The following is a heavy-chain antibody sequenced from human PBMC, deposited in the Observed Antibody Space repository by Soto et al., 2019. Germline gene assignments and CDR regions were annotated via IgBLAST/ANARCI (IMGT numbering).Heavy chain of an antibody. CDR3: ASDRDKLVWIFLYSVATAV. D-gene: IGHD2-8*02. CDR1: GFTFSSYE. V-gene: IGHV3-48*03. Sequence: GGSLRLSCAASGFTFSSYEMNWVRQAPGKGLEWVSYISSSGITTYSVEGRFTISRDNAKHSLSLQMNSRRADDTAGYYCASDRDKLVWIFLYSVATAVRGPGTTVTV. CDR2: ISSSGITT. J-gene: IGHJ6*02.